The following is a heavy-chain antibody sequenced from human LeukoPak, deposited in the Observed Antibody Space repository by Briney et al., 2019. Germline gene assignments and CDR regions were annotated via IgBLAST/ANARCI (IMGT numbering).Heavy chain of an antibody. J-gene: IGHJ4*02. D-gene: IGHD3-22*01. V-gene: IGHV4-59*01. CDR1: GGSISSYY. CDR2: MYYSGST. CDR3: ARNYDSSGYTTFGY. Sequence: SETLSLTCTVSGGSISSYYWSWIRQPPGKGLEWIGYMYYSGSTNYNPSLKSRVTISIDTSKNQFSLKLSSVTAADTAIHYCARNYDSSGYTTFGYWGQGTLVSVSS.